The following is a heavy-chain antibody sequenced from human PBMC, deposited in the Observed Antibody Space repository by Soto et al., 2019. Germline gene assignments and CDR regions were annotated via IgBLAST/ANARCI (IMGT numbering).Heavy chain of an antibody. D-gene: IGHD6-6*01. CDR1: GGSINSGANY. Sequence: QVQLRESGPGLVKPSQTLSLTCTFSGGSINSGANYWRWIRQPPGRGLEWIGYISYSGSTYYNPSLKSRVTISVDTSKNQFSLNLSSVTAADTAVYFCARRSTSSFWYFGLWGRGTLVTVSS. CDR2: ISYSGST. CDR3: ARRSTSSFWYFGL. V-gene: IGHV4-30-4*01. J-gene: IGHJ2*01.